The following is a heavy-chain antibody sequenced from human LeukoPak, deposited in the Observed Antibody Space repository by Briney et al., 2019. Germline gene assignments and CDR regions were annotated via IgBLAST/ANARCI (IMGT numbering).Heavy chain of an antibody. CDR3: ARELEVDTAMDTYYYYGMDV. V-gene: IGHV3-21*01. CDR2: ISSSSSYI. Sequence: GGSLRLSCAASGFTFSSYSMNWVRQAPGKGLEWVSSISSSSSYIYYADSVKGRFTISRDNAKNSLYLQMNSLRAEDTAVYYCARELEVDTAMDTYYYYGMDVWGQGATVTVSS. J-gene: IGHJ6*02. D-gene: IGHD5-18*01. CDR1: GFTFSSYS.